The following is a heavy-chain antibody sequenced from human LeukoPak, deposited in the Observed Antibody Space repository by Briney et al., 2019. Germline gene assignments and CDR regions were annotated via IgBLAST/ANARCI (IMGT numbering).Heavy chain of an antibody. Sequence: PGRSLRVSCAASGFPFSSYGMHWVRQAPGKGLEWVAVIWYDGSSKYYADSVKGRFTISRDNSKNTLYLQMNSLRAEDTAVYYCAKALIPRDTAMVKGYWGQGTLVTVSS. V-gene: IGHV3-33*06. D-gene: IGHD5-18*01. J-gene: IGHJ4*02. CDR2: IWYDGSSK. CDR1: GFPFSSYG. CDR3: AKALIPRDTAMVKGY.